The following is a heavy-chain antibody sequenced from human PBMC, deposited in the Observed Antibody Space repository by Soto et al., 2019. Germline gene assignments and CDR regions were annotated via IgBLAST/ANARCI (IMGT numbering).Heavy chain of an antibody. Sequence: SQTLSLTCAISGDSVSRNSAACNWIRQSPSRGLEWLGRTYYRSKWYNDYAVSVKSRITINPDTSKNQFSLQLNSVTAADTAVYFCARLPGYCSGDSCRIDYWGQGTLVTVSS. CDR1: GDSVSRNSAA. V-gene: IGHV6-1*01. CDR2: TYYRSKWYN. D-gene: IGHD2-15*01. J-gene: IGHJ4*02. CDR3: ARLPGYCSGDSCRIDY.